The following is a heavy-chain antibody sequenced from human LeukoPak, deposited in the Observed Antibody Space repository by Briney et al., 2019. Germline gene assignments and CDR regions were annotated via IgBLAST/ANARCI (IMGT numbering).Heavy chain of an antibody. V-gene: IGHV3-53*01. Sequence: GGSLRLSCAASGFTVSTTHMSWVRQTPGKGLEWVSTICSGGSIYYADSVKGRFTISRDNSKNTLYLQMNSLRVEDTAVYYCARGSRVTTRLDAFDIWGQGTMVTVSS. CDR2: ICSGGSI. CDR3: ARGSRVTTRLDAFDI. CDR1: GFTVSTTH. D-gene: IGHD4-17*01. J-gene: IGHJ3*02.